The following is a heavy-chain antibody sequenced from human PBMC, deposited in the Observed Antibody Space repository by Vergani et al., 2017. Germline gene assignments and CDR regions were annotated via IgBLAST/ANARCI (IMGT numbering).Heavy chain of an antibody. CDR1: GGSFSGYY. Sequence: QVQLQQWGAGLLTPSETLSLTCAVYGGSFSGYYRSWIRQPPGKGLGWIGEINHSGSTNYNPSLKSRVTISVDTAKNQFSLELSSVTAADTAVYYCARAAITDDQYVQHWGQGTLVTVSS. V-gene: IGHV4-34*01. D-gene: IGHD3-3*01. CDR3: ARAAITDDQYVQH. CDR2: INHSGST. J-gene: IGHJ1*01.